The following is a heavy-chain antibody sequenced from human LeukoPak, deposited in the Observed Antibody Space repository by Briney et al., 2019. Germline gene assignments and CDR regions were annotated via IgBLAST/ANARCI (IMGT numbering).Heavy chain of an antibody. CDR2: INPNSGGT. J-gene: IGHJ5*02. D-gene: IGHD6-13*01. CDR3: ARDRSAAARFDP. Sequence: ASVKVSCKASGYTFTGYYMHWVRQAPGQGFEWMGWINPNSGGTNYAQKLQGRVTMTTDTSTSTAYMELRSLRSDDTAVYYCARDRSAAARFDPWGQGTLVTVSS. V-gene: IGHV1-2*02. CDR1: GYTFTGYY.